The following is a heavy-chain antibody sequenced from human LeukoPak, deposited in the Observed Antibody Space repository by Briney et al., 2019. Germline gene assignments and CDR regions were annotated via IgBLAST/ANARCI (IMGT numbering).Heavy chain of an antibody. CDR1: GFTFSSYA. CDR3: ASPMVRGGDAFDI. CDR2: ISYDGNNK. Sequence: GGSLRLSCAASGFTFSSYAMHWVRQAPGKGLEWVTIISYDGNNKYYADSVKGRFTISRDNSKNSLYLQMNSLRAEDTAVYYCASPMVRGGDAFDIWGQGTMVTVSS. D-gene: IGHD3-10*01. J-gene: IGHJ3*02. V-gene: IGHV3-30*04.